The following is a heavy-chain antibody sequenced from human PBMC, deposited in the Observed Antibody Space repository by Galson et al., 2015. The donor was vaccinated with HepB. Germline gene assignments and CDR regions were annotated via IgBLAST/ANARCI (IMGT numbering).Heavy chain of an antibody. CDR1: GGSISSGGYS. CDR2: IYHSGST. CDR3: ARDMIVWSGWFDP. V-gene: IGHV4-30-2*01. Sequence: TLSLTCAVSGGSISSGGYSWSWIRQPPGKGLEWIGYIYHSGSTYYNPSLKSRVTISVDRSKNQFSLKLSSVTAADTAVYYCARDMIVWSGWFDPWGQGTLVTVSS. J-gene: IGHJ5*02. D-gene: IGHD3-22*01.